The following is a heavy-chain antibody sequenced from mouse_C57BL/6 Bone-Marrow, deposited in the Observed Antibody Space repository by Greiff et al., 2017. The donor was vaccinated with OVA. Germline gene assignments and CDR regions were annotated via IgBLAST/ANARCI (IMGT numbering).Heavy chain of an antibody. V-gene: IGHV5-12*01. CDR1: GFTFSDYY. CDR2: ISNGGGST. Sequence: EVQLVESGGGLVQPGGSLKLSCAASGFTFSDYYMYWVRQTPEKRLEWVAYISNGGGSTYYPDTVKGRFTISRDNAKNTLYLQMSRLKSEDTAMYYSARSPYYYGSMDDWGQGTSVTVSS. CDR3: ARSPYYYGSMDD. J-gene: IGHJ4*01. D-gene: IGHD1-1*01.